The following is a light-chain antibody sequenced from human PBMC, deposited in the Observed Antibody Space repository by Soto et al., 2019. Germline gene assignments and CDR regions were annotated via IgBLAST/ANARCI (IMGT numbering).Light chain of an antibody. CDR2: KAS. CDR1: QSISTW. J-gene: IGKJ2*01. V-gene: IGKV1-5*03. Sequence: DIQMTQSPSTLSASVGDRVSITCRASQSISTWLAWYQQKPGKAPKVLIYKASNLQSGVPSRFSGSGSGTESTLTISSLQPDDVATYYCQQYYSHYTFGQGTKLEIE. CDR3: QQYYSHYT.